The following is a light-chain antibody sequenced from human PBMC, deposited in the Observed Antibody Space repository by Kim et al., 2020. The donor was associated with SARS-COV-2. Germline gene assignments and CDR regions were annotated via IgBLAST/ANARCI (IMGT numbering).Light chain of an antibody. J-gene: IGLJ1*01. Sequence: TISCTGSSSNIGAGYDVHWYQQLPGTAPKLLIYGNSNRPSGVPDRFSGSKSGTSASLAITGLQAEDEADYYCQSYDSSLSGSSYVFGTGTKVTVL. CDR2: GNS. V-gene: IGLV1-40*01. CDR1: SSNIGAGYD. CDR3: QSYDSSLSGSSYV.